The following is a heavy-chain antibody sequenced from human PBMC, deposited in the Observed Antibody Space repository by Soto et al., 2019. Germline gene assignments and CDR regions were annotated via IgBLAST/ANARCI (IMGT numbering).Heavy chain of an antibody. V-gene: IGHV4-34*01. CDR1: GGSFSGYY. J-gene: IGHJ5*02. Sequence: SETLSLTCAVYGGSFSGYYWSWIRQPPGKGLEWIGEINHSGSTNYNPSLKSRVTISVDTSKNQFSLKLSSVTAADTAVYYCAREEVAWVWGSYRYRWFDPWGQGTLVTVSS. D-gene: IGHD3-16*02. CDR3: AREEVAWVWGSYRYRWFDP. CDR2: INHSGST.